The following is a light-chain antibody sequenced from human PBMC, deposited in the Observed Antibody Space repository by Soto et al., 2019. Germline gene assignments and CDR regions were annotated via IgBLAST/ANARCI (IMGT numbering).Light chain of an antibody. CDR3: QQYNSYPRWT. CDR2: DAS. J-gene: IGKJ1*01. CDR1: QSISTW. Sequence: DVQMTQSPSTLSASVLDRVTITFRASQSISTWLAWYQHKPGKAPKVLIYDASILESGVPSRFSGSGSGTEFTLTISSLQPDDFATYFCQQYNSYPRWTFGQGTKVDIK. V-gene: IGKV1-5*01.